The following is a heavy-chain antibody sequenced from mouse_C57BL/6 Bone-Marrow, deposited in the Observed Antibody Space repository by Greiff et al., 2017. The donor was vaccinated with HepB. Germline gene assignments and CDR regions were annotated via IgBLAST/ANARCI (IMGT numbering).Heavy chain of an antibody. D-gene: IGHD1-1*01. V-gene: IGHV5-4*03. Sequence: EVKLQESGGGLVKPGGSLKLSCAASGFTFSSYAMSWVRQTPEKRLEWVATISDGGSYTYYPDNVKGRFTISRDNAKNNLYLQMSHLKSEDTAMYYCARALRSDYWGQGTTLTVSS. J-gene: IGHJ2*01. CDR2: ISDGGSYT. CDR1: GFTFSSYA. CDR3: ARALRSDY.